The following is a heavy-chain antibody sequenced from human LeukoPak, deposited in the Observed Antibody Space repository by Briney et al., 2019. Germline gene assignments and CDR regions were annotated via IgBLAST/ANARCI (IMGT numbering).Heavy chain of an antibody. D-gene: IGHD1-26*01. J-gene: IGHJ4*02. Sequence: ASVKVSCKASGYTFTNYAMHWVRQAPGQRLEWMGWINAGNGNTRYSQKFQGRVTITRDTSASTAYMELSSLRSEDTAVYYCARDGGTKWELGHWGQGTLVTVSS. CDR3: ARDGGTKWELGH. V-gene: IGHV1-3*01. CDR2: INAGNGNT. CDR1: GYTFTNYA.